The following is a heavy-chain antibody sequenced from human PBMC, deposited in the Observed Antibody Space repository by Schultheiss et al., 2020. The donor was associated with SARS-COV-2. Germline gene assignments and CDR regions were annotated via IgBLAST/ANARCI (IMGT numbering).Heavy chain of an antibody. D-gene: IGHD5-12*01. CDR3: ARLDGWLRGWFDP. V-gene: IGHV1-69*13. CDR1: GGTFSSYA. Sequence: SVKVSCKASGGTFSSYAISWVRQAPGQGLEWMGGIIPIFGTANYAQKFQGRVTITADESTSTAYMELSSLRSEDTAVYYCARLDGWLRGWFDPWGQGTLVTVSS. J-gene: IGHJ5*02. CDR2: IIPIFGTA.